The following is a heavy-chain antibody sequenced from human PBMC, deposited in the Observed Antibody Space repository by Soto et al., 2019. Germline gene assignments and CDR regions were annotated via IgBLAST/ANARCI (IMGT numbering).Heavy chain of an antibody. CDR3: ARADYYGSGSYVFDF. D-gene: IGHD3-10*01. Sequence: GGSLRLSCAASGFTFSNYAMSWVRQAPGKGLEWVSAMSASGGSTYHAGSVKGRFTISRDNSKTTPYLQLNSLRAEDTAVYYCARADYYGSGSYVFDFWGQGTLVTVSS. CDR2: MSASGGST. CDR1: GFTFSNYA. V-gene: IGHV3-23*01. J-gene: IGHJ4*02.